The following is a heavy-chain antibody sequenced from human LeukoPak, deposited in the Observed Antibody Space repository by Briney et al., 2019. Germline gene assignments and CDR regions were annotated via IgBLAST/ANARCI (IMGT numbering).Heavy chain of an antibody. CDR3: ARAGYDYGDYGSLESWFDP. J-gene: IGHJ5*02. CDR1: GYTFTSYA. CDR2: INAGNGNT. V-gene: IGHV1-3*03. Sequence: ASVKVSCKASGYTFTSYAMHWVRQAPGQRLEWMGWINAGNGNTKYSQEFQGRVTITRDTSASTAYMELSSLRSEDMAVYYCARAGYDYGDYGSLESWFDPWGQGTLVTVSS. D-gene: IGHD4-17*01.